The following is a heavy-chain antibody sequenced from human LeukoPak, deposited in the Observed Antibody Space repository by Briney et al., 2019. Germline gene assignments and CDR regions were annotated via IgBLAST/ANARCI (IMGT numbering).Heavy chain of an antibody. D-gene: IGHD6-19*01. CDR2: ITGTADKT. J-gene: IGHJ3*02. CDR1: GFTFTNHV. V-gene: IGHV3-23*01. Sequence: GGSLRLSCAASGFTFTNHVMNWVRQAPGKGLEWVSSITGTADKTYDADSVKGRFTISRDNSKNTLSLQMSSLRVEDTAIYYCARRGGSRGWGAFDIWGQGTIVTVSS. CDR3: ARRGGSRGWGAFDI.